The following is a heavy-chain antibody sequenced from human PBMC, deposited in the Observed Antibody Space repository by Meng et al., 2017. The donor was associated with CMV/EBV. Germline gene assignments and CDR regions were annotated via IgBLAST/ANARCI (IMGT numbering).Heavy chain of an antibody. CDR2: IYYSGST. CDR3: ARDRVHYDFWSPSNYYYGMDV. J-gene: IGHJ6*02. V-gene: IGHV4-61*01. D-gene: IGHD3-3*01. Sequence: GSLRLSCTVSGGSVSSGSYYWSWIRQPPGKGLEWIGYIYYSGSTNYNPSLKSRVTISVDTSKNQFSLKLSSVTAEDTAVYYCARDRVHYDFWSPSNYYYGMDVWGQGTTVTVSS. CDR1: GGSVSSGSYY.